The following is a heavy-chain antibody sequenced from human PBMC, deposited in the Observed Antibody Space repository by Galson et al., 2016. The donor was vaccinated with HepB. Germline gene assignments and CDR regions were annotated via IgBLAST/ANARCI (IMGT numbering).Heavy chain of an antibody. Sequence: SLRLSCAASGFPFSNSWMSWVRLAPGKGLEWVGNIKQDGSETYYVDSAKGRFTIPRDNAKNSLYLQMNSLRAEDTAVYYCVSIVWGQGTLVTVSS. D-gene: IGHD1-26*01. V-gene: IGHV3-7*01. CDR3: VSIV. CDR1: GFPFSNSW. J-gene: IGHJ4*02. CDR2: IKQDGSET.